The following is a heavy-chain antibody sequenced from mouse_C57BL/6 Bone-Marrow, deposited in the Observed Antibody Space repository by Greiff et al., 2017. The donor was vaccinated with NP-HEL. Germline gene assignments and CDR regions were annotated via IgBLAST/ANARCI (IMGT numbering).Heavy chain of an antibody. J-gene: IGHJ4*01. CDR2: IDPEDGET. CDR1: GFNIKDYY. CDR3: AVLLWLPYYAMDY. D-gene: IGHD2-2*01. Sequence: EVQGVESGAELVKPGASVKLSCTASGFNIKDYYMHWVKQRTEQGLEWIGRIDPEDGETKYAPKFQGKATITADTSSNTAYLQLSSLTSEDTAVYYCAVLLWLPYYAMDYWGQGTSVTVSS. V-gene: IGHV14-2*01.